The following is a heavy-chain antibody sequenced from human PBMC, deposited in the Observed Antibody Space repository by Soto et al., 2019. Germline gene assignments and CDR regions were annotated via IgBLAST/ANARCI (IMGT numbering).Heavy chain of an antibody. Sequence: GGSLRLSCAASGFTFSSYAMSWVRQAPGKGLEWVSAISGSGGSTYYADSVKGRFTISRDNSKNTLYLQMNSLRAEDTAVYYCAKVPKYDFWSGYYYYYGMDVWGQGTTVTVSS. CDR2: ISGSGGST. J-gene: IGHJ6*02. V-gene: IGHV3-23*01. CDR1: GFTFSSYA. D-gene: IGHD3-3*01. CDR3: AKVPKYDFWSGYYYYYGMDV.